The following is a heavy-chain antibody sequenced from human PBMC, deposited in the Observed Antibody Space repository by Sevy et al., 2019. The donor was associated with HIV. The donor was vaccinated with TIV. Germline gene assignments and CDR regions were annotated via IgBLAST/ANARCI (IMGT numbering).Heavy chain of an antibody. D-gene: IGHD2-8*02. J-gene: IGHJ5*02. CDR1: GGSITGYY. V-gene: IGHV4-59*01. CDR2: IYYSGST. Sequence: SETLSLTCTVSGGSITGYYWSWIRQPPGKGLEWIGYIYYSGSTFYNPSLKSRVLISADTSKNQFSLKLSSVTAADTAIYYCARAADCTGGVCYTDNWFDPWGQGTLVTVSS. CDR3: ARAADCTGGVCYTDNWFDP.